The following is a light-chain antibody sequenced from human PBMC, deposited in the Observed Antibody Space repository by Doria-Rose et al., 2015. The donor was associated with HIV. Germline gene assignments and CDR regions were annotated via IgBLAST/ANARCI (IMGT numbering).Light chain of an antibody. CDR1: QSLLYTSKNY. CDR2: WAS. V-gene: IGKV4-1*01. J-gene: IGKJ3*01. CDR3: QQYYDTPS. Sequence: DIRLTQSPESLGMSLGERATLNCKSNQSLLYTSKNYLAWYQQKPGQPPTLLIYWASTRQSGVPARFSGSGSGTDFTLTISSLEAEDVAVYYCQQYYDTPSFGPGTTVDIE.